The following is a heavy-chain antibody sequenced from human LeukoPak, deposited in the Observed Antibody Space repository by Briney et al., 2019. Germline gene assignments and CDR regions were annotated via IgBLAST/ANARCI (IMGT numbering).Heavy chain of an antibody. CDR1: GGTFSNYA. Sequence: SVKVSFTGSGGTFSNYAISWGRQAPGQGLEWMGGIIPIFGAANYAQKFRGRVPITADKSTRTAYMELRRLRSEDTGVDYCERDNDSRGPPHFDYWGQGTLVTVSS. V-gene: IGHV1-69*06. CDR3: ERDNDSRGPPHFDY. D-gene: IGHD3-16*01. CDR2: IIPIFGAA. J-gene: IGHJ4*02.